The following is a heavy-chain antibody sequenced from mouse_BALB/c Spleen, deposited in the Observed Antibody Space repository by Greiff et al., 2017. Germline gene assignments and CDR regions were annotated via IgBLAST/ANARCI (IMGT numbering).Heavy chain of an antibody. D-gene: IGHD1-1*02. CDR1: GYAFTNYL. V-gene: IGHV1-54*01. J-gene: IGHJ3*01. Sequence: VHLVESGAELVRPGTSVKVSCKASGYAFTNYLIEWVKQRPGQGLEWIGVINPGSGGTNYNEKFKGKATLTADKSSSTAYMQLSSLTSDDSAVYFCARGGGNPFAYWGQGTLVTVSA. CDR3: ARGGGNPFAY. CDR2: INPGSGGT.